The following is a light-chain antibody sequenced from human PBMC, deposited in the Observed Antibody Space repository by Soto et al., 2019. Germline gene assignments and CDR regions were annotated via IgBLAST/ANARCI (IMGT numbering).Light chain of an antibody. Sequence: QSVLTQSPSASGTPGQRVTISCSGSSSNIGSNPVDWYQQFPGTAPKVLIYSNNQRPSGVSDRFSGSKSGTAASLAISGLQSEDEADYYCAAWDDSLNGVVFGGGTQLTVL. V-gene: IGLV1-44*01. CDR3: AAWDDSLNGVV. J-gene: IGLJ2*01. CDR2: SNN. CDR1: SSNIGSNP.